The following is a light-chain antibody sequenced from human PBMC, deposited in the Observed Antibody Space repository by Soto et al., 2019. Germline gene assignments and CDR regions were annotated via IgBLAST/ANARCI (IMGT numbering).Light chain of an antibody. Sequence: QSALTQPASVSGSPGQSITISCAGSSSDIGAYNFVSWYQQHPGKAPRLVIYDVDNRPSGISDRFSGSKSGNTASLTISGLQAEDEADYYCVSYTSNDTEMFGGGTKLTVL. J-gene: IGLJ3*02. CDR3: VSYTSNDTEM. CDR1: SSDIGAYNF. V-gene: IGLV2-14*03. CDR2: DVD.